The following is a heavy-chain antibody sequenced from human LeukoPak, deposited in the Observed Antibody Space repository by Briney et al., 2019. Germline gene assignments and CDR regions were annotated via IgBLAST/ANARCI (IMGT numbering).Heavy chain of an antibody. CDR3: ARVAQYLVGASSTAFFEY. D-gene: IGHD1-26*01. J-gene: IGHJ4*02. CDR1: GGSISSYY. Sequence: PSETLSLTCTVSGGSISSYYWSWIRQPAGKGLEWIGHISTLGSTNYNPSLKSRVSMSVVTSNYHFSLKLSFVTAADTAIYYCARVAQYLVGASSTAFFEYWGQGTLVTVSS. V-gene: IGHV4-4*07. CDR2: ISTLGST.